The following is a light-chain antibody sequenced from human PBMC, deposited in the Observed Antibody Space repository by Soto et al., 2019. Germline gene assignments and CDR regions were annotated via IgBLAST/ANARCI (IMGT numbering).Light chain of an antibody. CDR1: SSNIGAEYD. J-gene: IGLJ1*01. CDR2: GDN. V-gene: IGLV1-40*01. CDR3: GSYTGNIYV. Sequence: QSVLTQPPSVSGAPGQRVAISCTGSSSNIGAEYDVHWYQQLPGTAPKRLIYGDNNRPSGVPDRFSGSKSGTSASLAISGLQAEDEADYFCGSYTGNIYVFGNGTKVTVL.